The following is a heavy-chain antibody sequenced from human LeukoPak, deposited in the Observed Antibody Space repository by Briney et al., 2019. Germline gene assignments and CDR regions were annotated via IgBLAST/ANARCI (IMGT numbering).Heavy chain of an antibody. J-gene: IGHJ4*02. D-gene: IGHD6-19*01. V-gene: IGHV3-23*01. CDR1: GCTFSGYA. CDR2: ISGSGGNT. Sequence: QPGASLRLSCAASGCTFSGYAMSWVRQAPGKGLEWVSVISGSGGNTYYADSVKGRFTISRDNSKNTLYLQMNSLRAEDTAIYYCAKDGKGAPVAGTGYFDYWGQGTLVTVSS. CDR3: AKDGKGAPVAGTGYFDY.